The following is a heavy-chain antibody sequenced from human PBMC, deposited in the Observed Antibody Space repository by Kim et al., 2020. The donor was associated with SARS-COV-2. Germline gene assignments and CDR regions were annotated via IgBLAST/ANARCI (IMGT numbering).Heavy chain of an antibody. CDR1: GFTFSSYA. D-gene: IGHD2-2*01. J-gene: IGHJ4*02. CDR3: AKDRSSNGGRPTRFDY. Sequence: GGSLRLSCAGSGFTFSSYAMTWVRQAPGKGLEWVSGITDSGGSAYYADSVKGRFTISRDNSKNTLYLQMNNLRAEDTAIYYCAKDRSSNGGRPTRFDYWGQGTLVTVSS. CDR2: ITDSGGSA. V-gene: IGHV3-23*01.